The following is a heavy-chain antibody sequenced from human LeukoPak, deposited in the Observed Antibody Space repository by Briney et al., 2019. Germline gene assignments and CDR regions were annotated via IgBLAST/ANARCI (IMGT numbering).Heavy chain of an antibody. J-gene: IGHJ4*02. D-gene: IGHD6-13*01. CDR2: IDPSDSYT. CDR3: ARHMESYSSSWYGNYDY. Sequence: GESLKISCKGSGYSFTNYWIGWVRQMPGKGLEWMGRIDPSDSYTNYSPSFQGHVTISADKSISTAYLQWSSLKASDTAMYYCARHMESYSSSWYGNYDYWGQGTLVTVSS. CDR1: GYSFTNYW. V-gene: IGHV5-10-1*01.